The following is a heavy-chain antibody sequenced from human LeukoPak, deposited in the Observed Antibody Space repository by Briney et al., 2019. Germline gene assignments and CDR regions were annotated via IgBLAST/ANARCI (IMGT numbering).Heavy chain of an antibody. CDR3: ARDFTAIVVVTYGMDV. D-gene: IGHD3-22*01. Sequence: ASVKISCKASGSTFTSYYMHWVRQAPGQGLEWMGIINPSGGSTSYAQKFQGRVTMTRDTSTSTVYMELSSLRSEDTAVYYCARDFTAIVVVTYGMDVWGQGTTVTVSS. CDR2: INPSGGST. V-gene: IGHV1-46*01. CDR1: GSTFTSYY. J-gene: IGHJ6*02.